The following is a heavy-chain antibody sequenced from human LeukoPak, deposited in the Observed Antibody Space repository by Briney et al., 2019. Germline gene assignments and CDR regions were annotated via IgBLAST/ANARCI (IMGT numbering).Heavy chain of an antibody. D-gene: IGHD3-22*01. CDR2: IYHSGST. CDR1: GYSISSGYY. J-gene: IGHJ5*02. CDR3: ARGAYHYDSGGYHVWFDP. V-gene: IGHV4-38-2*02. Sequence: SETLSLTCTVSGYSISSGYYWGWIRQPPGKGLEWIGSIYHSGSTYYNPSLKSRVTISVDTSKNQFSLKLSSVTAADTAVYYCARGAYHYDSGGYHVWFDPWGQGTLVTVSS.